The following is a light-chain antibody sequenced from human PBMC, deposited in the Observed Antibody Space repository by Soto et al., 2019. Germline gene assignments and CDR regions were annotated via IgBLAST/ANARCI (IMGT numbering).Light chain of an antibody. Sequence: DIQLTQSPSAMSASVGDKVTITCRASQGISNHLVWFQQKPGQVPKRLIYDASVLQPGVSSRFSGSVSLTDLPPPISTLLPYATATRSCHLSHSPPRTFAQRTRL. CDR3: HLSHSPPRT. J-gene: IGKJ5*01. CDR1: QGISNH. V-gene: IGKV1-17*03. CDR2: DAS.